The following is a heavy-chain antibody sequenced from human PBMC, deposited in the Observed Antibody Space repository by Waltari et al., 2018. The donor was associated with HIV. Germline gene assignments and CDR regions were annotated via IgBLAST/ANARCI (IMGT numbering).Heavy chain of an antibody. CDR3: TRSRFNNPDF. CDR2: LYQHVEA. V-gene: IGHV3-53*01. J-gene: IGHJ4*02. CDR1: GFVGGDNY. Sequence: VQSGGGLSQPGGSLRLSCSASGFVGGDNYMTWVRRGPGRGLGTGDLLYQHVEADDANAVGGRFIISRDTSTGTLHLQMDNLRVEDTAMYYCTRSRFNNPDFWGRGPLVTVSS. D-gene: IGHD1-20*01.